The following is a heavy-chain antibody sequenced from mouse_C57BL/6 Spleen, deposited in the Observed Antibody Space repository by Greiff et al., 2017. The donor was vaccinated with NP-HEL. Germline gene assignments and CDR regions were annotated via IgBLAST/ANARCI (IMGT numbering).Heavy chain of an antibody. D-gene: IGHD1-1*01. CDR1: GFTFSSYA. V-gene: IGHV5-9-1*02. J-gene: IGHJ1*03. CDR3: TRVDYYGSSYSYWYFDV. CDR2: ISSGGDYI. Sequence: EVQVVESGEGLVKPGGSLKLSCAASGFTFSSYAMSWVRQTPEKRLEWVAYISSGGDYIYYADTVKGRFTISRDNARNTLYLQMSSLKSEDTAMYYCTRVDYYGSSYSYWYFDVWGTGTTVTVSS.